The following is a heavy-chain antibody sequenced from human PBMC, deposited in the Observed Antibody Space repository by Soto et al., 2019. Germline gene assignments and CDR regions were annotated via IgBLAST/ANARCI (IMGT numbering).Heavy chain of an antibody. J-gene: IGHJ6*01. Sequence: GGSLRLFSAASGFTFCSDAMSWVRQAGGGGVEWVSAISGSGGSTYYADSVKGRFTISRDNSKNTLYLQMNSLRAEDTAVYYCAKWGPDYFYGMDVWRHVTTVTLGS. CDR1: GFTFCSDA. CDR3: AKWGPDYFYGMDV. V-gene: IGHV3-23*01. CDR2: ISGSGGST. D-gene: IGHD1-26*01.